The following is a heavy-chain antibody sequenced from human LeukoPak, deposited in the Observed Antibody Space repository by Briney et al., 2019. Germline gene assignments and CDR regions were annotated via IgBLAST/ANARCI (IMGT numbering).Heavy chain of an antibody. CDR1: GYSFRRNG. CDR2: ISANSGNT. J-gene: IGHJ4*02. Sequence: GASVKVSCKSSGYSFRRNGISWVRQAPGQGLEWMAWISANSGNTNYAQNFQGRVTLTTDISTSTAYMELRSLRSDDTAVYYCARDVNYAFDYWGQGTLVTVSS. V-gene: IGHV1-18*01. D-gene: IGHD3-16*01. CDR3: ARDVNYAFDY.